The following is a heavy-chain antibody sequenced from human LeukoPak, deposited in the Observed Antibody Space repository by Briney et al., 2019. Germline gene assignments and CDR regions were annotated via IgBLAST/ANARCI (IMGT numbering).Heavy chain of an antibody. CDR2: ISGSGGST. Sequence: GGSLRLSCEASGFTFSSYAMSWVRQAPGKGLEWVSAISGSGGSTYYADSVKGRFTISRDNSKNTLYLQMDSLRAEDTAVYYCASSGWYNDFDYWGQGTLVTVSS. CDR3: ASSGWYNDFDY. J-gene: IGHJ4*02. V-gene: IGHV3-23*01. D-gene: IGHD6-19*01. CDR1: GFTFSSYA.